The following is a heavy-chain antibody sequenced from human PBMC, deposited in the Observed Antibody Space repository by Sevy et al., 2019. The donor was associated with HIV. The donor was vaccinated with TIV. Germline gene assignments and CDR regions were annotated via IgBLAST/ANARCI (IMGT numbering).Heavy chain of an antibody. V-gene: IGHV4-30-4*01. Sequence: SESLSLTCTVSGGSISSGDYYWSWIRQPPGKGLEWIGYIYYSGSTYYNPSLKSRVTISVDTSKNQFSLKLSSVTAADTAVYYCAGGSVIYGDYGEYFQHWGQGTLVTVSS. CDR1: GGSISSGDYY. CDR2: IYYSGST. J-gene: IGHJ1*01. D-gene: IGHD4-17*01. CDR3: AGGSVIYGDYGEYFQH.